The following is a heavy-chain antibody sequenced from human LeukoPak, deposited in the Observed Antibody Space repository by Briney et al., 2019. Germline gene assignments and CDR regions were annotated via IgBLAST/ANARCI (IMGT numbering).Heavy chain of an antibody. V-gene: IGHV3-7*03. CDR2: IKQDGSEK. D-gene: IGHD3-16*01. J-gene: IGHJ4*02. Sequence: GGSLRLSCAASEFTFSSYWMSWVRQAPGKGLEWVANIKQDGSEKYYVDSVKGRFTISRDNAKNSLYLQMNSLKTEDTAVYYCARLGARGSRVDYWGQGTLVTVSS. CDR3: ARLGARGSRVDY. CDR1: EFTFSSYW.